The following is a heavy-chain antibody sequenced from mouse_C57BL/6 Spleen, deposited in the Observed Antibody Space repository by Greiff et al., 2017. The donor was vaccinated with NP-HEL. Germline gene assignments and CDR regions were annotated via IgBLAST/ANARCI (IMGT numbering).Heavy chain of an antibody. Sequence: EVMLVESGGGLVQPKGSLKLSCAASGFSFNTYAMNWVRQAPGKGVEWVARIRSKSNNYATYYADSVKDRFTISRDDSESMLYLQMNNLKTEDTAMYYCVRGAGTGYFDVWGTGTTVTVSS. J-gene: IGHJ1*03. CDR2: IRSKSNNYAT. V-gene: IGHV10-1*01. D-gene: IGHD3-3*01. CDR3: VRGAGTGYFDV. CDR1: GFSFNTYA.